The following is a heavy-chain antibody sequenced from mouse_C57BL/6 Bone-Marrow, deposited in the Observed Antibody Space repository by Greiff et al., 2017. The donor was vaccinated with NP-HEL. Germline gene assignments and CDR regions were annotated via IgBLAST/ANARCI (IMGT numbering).Heavy chain of an antibody. Sequence: VQLQQSGAELAKPGASVKLSCKASGYTFTSYWMHWVKQRPGKGLEWIGYINPNSGYTKYNQKFKDKATLTVEKSSSTVYLQLSRLTYEDSADYCCTRWRQRSYFDYWGQGTALTVSS. CDR2: INPNSGYT. CDR3: TRWRQRSYFDY. J-gene: IGHJ2*01. CDR1: GYTFTSYW. D-gene: IGHD1-1*01. V-gene: IGHV1-7*01.